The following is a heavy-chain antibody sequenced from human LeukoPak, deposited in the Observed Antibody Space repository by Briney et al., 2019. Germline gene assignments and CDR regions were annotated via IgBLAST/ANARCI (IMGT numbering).Heavy chain of an antibody. D-gene: IGHD6-19*01. CDR2: IYSGGST. Sequence: GGSLRLSCAASGFTVSSNYMSWVRQAPGKGLEWVSVIYSGGSTYYADSVKGRFTISRDNSKNTQYLQMNSLRAEDTAVYYCARAVAGRRPYYWGQGTLVTVSS. CDR3: ARAVAGRRPYY. V-gene: IGHV3-53*01. CDR1: GFTVSSNY. J-gene: IGHJ4*02.